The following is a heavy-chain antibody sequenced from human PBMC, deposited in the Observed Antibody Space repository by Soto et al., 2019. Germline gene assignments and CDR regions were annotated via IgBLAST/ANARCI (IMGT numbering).Heavy chain of an antibody. CDR2: INPSGGST. CDR3: ARDEVTMVRGVYGMDV. J-gene: IGHJ6*02. V-gene: IGHV1-46*03. CDR1: GYTFTSYY. D-gene: IGHD3-10*01. Sequence: GASVKVSCKASGYTFTSYYMHWVRQAPGQGLEWMGIINPSGGSTSYAQKFQGRVTMTRDTSTSTVYMELSSLRSEDTAVYYCARDEVTMVRGVYGMDVWGQGTTVTVSS.